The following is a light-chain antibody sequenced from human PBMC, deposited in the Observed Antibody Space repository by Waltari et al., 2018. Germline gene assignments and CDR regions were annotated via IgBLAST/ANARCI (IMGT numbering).Light chain of an antibody. Sequence: IQLTQSPSSLSASVGDRVTITCRASQCNSSYLAWYQHKPGKAHKLLIYAASTLQSGVPSRFSGSGSGTYFTLTISSLQPEDFATYCCQQLNSYPLRITFGGVTKVEIK. J-gene: IGKJ4*01. CDR2: AAS. CDR3: QQLNSYPLRIT. V-gene: IGKV1-9*01. CDR1: QCNSSY.